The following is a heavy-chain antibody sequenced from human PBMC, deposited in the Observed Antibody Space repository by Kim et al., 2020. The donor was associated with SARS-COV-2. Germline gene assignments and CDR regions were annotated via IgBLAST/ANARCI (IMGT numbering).Heavy chain of an antibody. J-gene: IGHJ4*01. Sequence: GGSLRLSCAASGFSFSSYAMSWVRQAPGKGLEWVSTIDKSGGNAYYADSVKGRFIISRDNSKNTLYMQMNSLRGDDTAVYYCAKWAGGRKQVWHLDFWG. V-gene: IGHV3-23*01. D-gene: IGHD3-16*01. CDR2: IDKSGGNA. CDR1: GFSFSSYA. CDR3: AKWAGGRKQVWHLDF.